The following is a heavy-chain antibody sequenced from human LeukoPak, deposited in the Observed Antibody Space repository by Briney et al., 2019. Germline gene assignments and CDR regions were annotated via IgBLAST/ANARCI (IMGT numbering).Heavy chain of an antibody. V-gene: IGHV3-73*01. D-gene: IGHD3-10*01. CDR3: TRQRGGSGSYYDY. CDR2: IRSKANRYAT. Sequence: PGGSLRLSCAASGFTFSGSAMHWVRQASGKGLEWVGRIRSKANRYATAYAASVKGRFTISRDDSKNAAYLQMNSLKTEDTAVYYCTRQRGGSGSYYDYWGQGTLVTVSS. CDR1: GFTFSGSA. J-gene: IGHJ4*02.